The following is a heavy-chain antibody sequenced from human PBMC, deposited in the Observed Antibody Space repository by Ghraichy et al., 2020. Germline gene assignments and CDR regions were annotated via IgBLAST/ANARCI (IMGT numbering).Heavy chain of an antibody. CDR3: AKDSRRNFHYHMDV. Sequence: GGSLRLSCVASGFTFRSHGMHWVRQAPGKGLEWVALIWFDGRSTSYSDSVKGRFTISRDNDKNTLSLQMDSLRAEDTAVYYCAKDSRRNFHYHMDVWGKGTTVTVSS. CDR1: GFTFRSHG. J-gene: IGHJ6*03. D-gene: IGHD2/OR15-2a*01. CDR2: IWFDGRST. V-gene: IGHV3-33*06.